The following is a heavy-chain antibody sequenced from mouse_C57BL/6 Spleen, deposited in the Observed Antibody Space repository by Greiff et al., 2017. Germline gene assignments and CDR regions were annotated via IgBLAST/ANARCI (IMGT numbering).Heavy chain of an antibody. Sequence: QVQLQQSGPELVKPGASVTISCKASGYAFSSSWMNWVKQRPGKGLEWIGRIYPGDGDTNYNGKFKGKATLTADKSSSTAYMQRSSLTSEDSAVYYCARQLRPYYDAMDYWGQGTSVTVSS. CDR2: IYPGDGDT. V-gene: IGHV1-82*01. J-gene: IGHJ4*01. D-gene: IGHD3-2*02. CDR1: GYAFSSSW. CDR3: ARQLRPYYDAMDY.